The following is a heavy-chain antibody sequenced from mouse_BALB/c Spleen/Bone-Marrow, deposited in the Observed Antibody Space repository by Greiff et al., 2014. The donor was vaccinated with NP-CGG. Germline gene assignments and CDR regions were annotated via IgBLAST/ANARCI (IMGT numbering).Heavy chain of an antibody. CDR2: ISGYYGDA. Sequence: QVQLQQSGAKLVRPGVSVKNSCKGSGYTFTDHAIHWVKRSHAKSLEWIGVISGYYGDAIYNQKFKGKATMTVDKSSSTAYMELARLTSEDSAIYYCARSGKVRNAMDYWGQGTSVTVSS. V-gene: IGHV1S137*01. D-gene: IGHD2-14*01. CDR1: GYTFTDHA. CDR3: ARSGKVRNAMDY. J-gene: IGHJ4*01.